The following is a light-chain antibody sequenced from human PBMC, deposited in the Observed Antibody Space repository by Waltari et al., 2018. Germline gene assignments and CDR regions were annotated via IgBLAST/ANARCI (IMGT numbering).Light chain of an antibody. CDR3: QQYDSSPPT. CDR1: QSILDSPNNKNY. V-gene: IGKV4-1*01. CDR2: WAS. Sequence: DIVMTQSPDFLAVSLGERATINCKSSQSILDSPNNKNYLAWYQQKPGQPPKLLIYWASSRKSGVPDRFSGSGSGTDFTLTVSSLQAEDVAVYYCQQYDSSPPTFGQGTKVEIK. J-gene: IGKJ1*01.